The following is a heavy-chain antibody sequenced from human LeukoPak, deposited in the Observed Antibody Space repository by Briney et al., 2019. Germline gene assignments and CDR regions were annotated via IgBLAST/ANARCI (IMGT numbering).Heavy chain of an antibody. J-gene: IGHJ5*02. Sequence: SETLSLTCAVYGGSFSGYYWSWIRQPPGKGLEWIGEINHSGSTNYNPSLKSRVTISVDTSKNQFSLKLSSVTAADTAVYYCARQSNDFWSGYYVGFDPWGQGTLVTVSS. D-gene: IGHD3-3*01. CDR1: GGSFSGYY. CDR3: ARQSNDFWSGYYVGFDP. V-gene: IGHV4-34*01. CDR2: INHSGST.